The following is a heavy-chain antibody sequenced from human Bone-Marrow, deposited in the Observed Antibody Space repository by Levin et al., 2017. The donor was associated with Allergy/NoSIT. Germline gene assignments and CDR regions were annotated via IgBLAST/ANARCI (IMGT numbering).Heavy chain of an antibody. J-gene: IGHJ5*02. Sequence: GGSLRLSCKGSGYRFISFSIGWVRQKPGKGLEWMGVIDPGDSDTRYSPSFQGQVTISADRSISTAYLQWSSLKDSDTAMYYCARQMTVAAAAEFDPWGQGTLVTVSS. D-gene: IGHD2-2*01. V-gene: IGHV5-51*01. CDR2: IDPGDSDT. CDR3: ARQMTVAAAAEFDP. CDR1: GYRFISFS.